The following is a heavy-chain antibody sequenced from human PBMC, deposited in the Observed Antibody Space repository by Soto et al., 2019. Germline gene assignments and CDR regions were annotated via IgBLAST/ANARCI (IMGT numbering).Heavy chain of an antibody. CDR2: ISSSSTI. CDR3: ARDGGTTVVTTDY. CDR1: GFTFSSYS. J-gene: IGHJ4*02. D-gene: IGHD4-17*01. Sequence: EVQLVESGGGLVQPGGSLRLSCAASGFTFSSYSMNWVRQAPGKGLEWVSYISSSSTIYYADSVKGRFTISRDNAKNSLYLQMNSLRAEDTAVYYCARDGGTTVVTTDYWGQGTLVTVSS. V-gene: IGHV3-48*01.